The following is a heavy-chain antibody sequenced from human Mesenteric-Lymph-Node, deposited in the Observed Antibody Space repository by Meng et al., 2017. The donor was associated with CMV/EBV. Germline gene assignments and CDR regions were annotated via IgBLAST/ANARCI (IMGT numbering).Heavy chain of an antibody. J-gene: IGHJ6*02. D-gene: IGHD3-10*01. Sequence: GESLKISCTVSEFTFSSFSLTWVRPAPGKGLEWISYISSRGSTTYYADSVKSRFIISRDNTKTSLYHQMNSLRADDTAVYYCARDRPEYYREDSFSDRVDYYYGMDVWGQGTTVTVSS. CDR2: ISSRGSTT. CDR1: EFTFSSFS. CDR3: ARDRPEYYREDSFSDRVDYYYGMDV. V-gene: IGHV3-48*04.